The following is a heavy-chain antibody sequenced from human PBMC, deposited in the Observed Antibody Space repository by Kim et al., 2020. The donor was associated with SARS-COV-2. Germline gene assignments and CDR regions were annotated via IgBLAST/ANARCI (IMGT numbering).Heavy chain of an antibody. Sequence: GGSLRLSCAASGFTFSSYAMSWVRQAPGKGLEWVSVISGSGGSTYYADSVKGRFTISRDNSKNTLYLQMNSLRAEDTAVYYCAKTMWQTAPWIQRWSRGAGMDVWGQGNTVPVSS. J-gene: IGHJ6*02. CDR2: ISGSGGST. CDR1: GFTFSSYA. V-gene: IGHV3-23*01. CDR3: AKTMWQTAPWIQRWSRGAGMDV. D-gene: IGHD5-18*01.